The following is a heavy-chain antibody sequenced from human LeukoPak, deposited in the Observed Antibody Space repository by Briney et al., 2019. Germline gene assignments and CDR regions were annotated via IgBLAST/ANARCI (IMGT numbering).Heavy chain of an antibody. CDR2: IKSKTDGGTT. J-gene: IGHJ6*03. D-gene: IGHD1-26*01. CDR1: GFTFSNAW. V-gene: IGHV3-15*01. CDR3: TTDPRAIYSGSWDRKGYYYYMDV. Sequence: GGSLRLSCAASGFTFSNAWMSWVRQAPGKGLEWVGRIKSKTDGGTTDYAAPVKGRFTISRDDSKNTLYLQMNSLKTEDTAVYYCTTDPRAIYSGSWDRKGYYYYMDVWGKGTTVTVSS.